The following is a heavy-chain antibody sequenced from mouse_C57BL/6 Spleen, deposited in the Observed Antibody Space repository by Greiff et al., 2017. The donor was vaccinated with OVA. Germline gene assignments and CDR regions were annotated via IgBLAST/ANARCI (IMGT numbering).Heavy chain of an antibody. CDR3: TRFDWGDYYWFAY. Sequence: EVTLVESGEGLVKPGGSLKLSCAASGFTFSSYALSWVRQTPEKRLEWVAYISSGGDYFYYADTVNGRFTISRDNARNTLYLQMSSLKSEDTAMYYCTRFDWGDYYWFAYWGQGTLVTVSA. V-gene: IGHV5-9-1*02. J-gene: IGHJ3*01. D-gene: IGHD1-1*01. CDR1: GFTFSSYA. CDR2: ISSGGDYF.